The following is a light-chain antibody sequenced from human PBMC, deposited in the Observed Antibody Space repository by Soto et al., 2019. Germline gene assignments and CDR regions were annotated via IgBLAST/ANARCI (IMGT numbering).Light chain of an antibody. CDR2: EVN. CDR3: SSYAGSNWWV. CDR1: SSDVGGYNY. J-gene: IGLJ1*01. Sequence: QSALIQPPSASGSPGQSVTISCTGTSSDVGGYNYVSWYQQHPGKAPKLMIYEVNKRPSGVPDRFSGSKSGNTASLTVSGLQAEDEADYYCSSYAGSNWWVFGTGTKLTVL. V-gene: IGLV2-8*01.